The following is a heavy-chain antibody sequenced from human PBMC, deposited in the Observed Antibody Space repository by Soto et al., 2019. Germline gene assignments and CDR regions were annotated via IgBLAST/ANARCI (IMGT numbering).Heavy chain of an antibody. D-gene: IGHD3-3*01. CDR3: ARDPTGVVIGAPGGYYGMDV. CDR2: ISYDGSNE. J-gene: IGHJ6*02. V-gene: IGHV3-30-3*01. CDR1: GFTFSSYA. Sequence: GESLKISCAASGFTFSSYAMHWVRQAPGKGLEWVAVISYDGSNEYYADSVKGRFTISRDNSKNTLYLQMNSLRAEDTAVYYCARDPTGVVIGAPGGYYGMDVWGQGTTVTVSS.